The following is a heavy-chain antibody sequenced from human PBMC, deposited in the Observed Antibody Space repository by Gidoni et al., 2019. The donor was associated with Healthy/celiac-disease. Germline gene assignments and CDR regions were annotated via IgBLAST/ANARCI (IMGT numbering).Heavy chain of an antibody. D-gene: IGHD3-10*01. Sequence: EVQLVESGGGLVQPGRSLRLSCAASGFTFYDYAMHWVRQAPGKGLEWVSGISWNSGSIGYADSVKGRFTISRDNAKNSLYLQMNSLRAEDTALYYCAKDPKYYYGSGSSFDYWGQGTLVTVSS. CDR3: AKDPKYYYGSGSSFDY. CDR1: GFTFYDYA. CDR2: ISWNSGSI. V-gene: IGHV3-9*01. J-gene: IGHJ4*02.